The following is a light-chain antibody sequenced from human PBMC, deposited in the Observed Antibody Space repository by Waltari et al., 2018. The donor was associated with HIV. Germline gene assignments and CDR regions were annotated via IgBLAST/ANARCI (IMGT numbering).Light chain of an antibody. J-gene: IGKJ2*02. CDR2: AAS. CDR3: QQYYSTPPCT. Sequence: DIPMTQSPSSLSASIGDRVVLTCRASQDISNSVAWYQQKPGKAPQLLLYAASRLESGVPSRFSGSGSGTDYTLTISSLQPEEFATYYCQQYYSTPPCTFGQGTKLEIK. CDR1: QDISNS. V-gene: IGKV1-NL1*01.